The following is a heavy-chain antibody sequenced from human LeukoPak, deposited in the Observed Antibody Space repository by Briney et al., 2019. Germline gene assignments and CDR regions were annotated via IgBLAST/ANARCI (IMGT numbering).Heavy chain of an antibody. Sequence: PSETLSLTCTVSGGSISSYYWSWIRQPPGKGLEWIGYIYYSGSTNYNPSLKSRVTISVDTPKNQFSLKLSSVTAADTAVYYCARRRNSGYDPWGQGTLVTVSS. CDR3: ARRRNSGYDP. J-gene: IGHJ5*02. CDR2: IYYSGST. V-gene: IGHV4-59*08. CDR1: GGSISSYY. D-gene: IGHD5-12*01.